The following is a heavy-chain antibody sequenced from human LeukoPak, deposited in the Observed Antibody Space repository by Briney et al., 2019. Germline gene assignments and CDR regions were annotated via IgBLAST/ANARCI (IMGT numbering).Heavy chain of an antibody. D-gene: IGHD5-18*01. CDR3: VIRGYTYDVYYYYYMDV. CDR2: INYSGNT. Sequence: SQTLSPTCTVSVVSITRSAYYWGWSRHSPGKGLEWVGYINYSGNTNYSPSLNNRVTMSLDASRDQLSMKLTSVIAADTAVYYCVIRGYTYDVYYYYYMDVWGRGTTVTVSS. J-gene: IGHJ6*03. CDR1: VVSITRSAYY. V-gene: IGHV4-30-4*08.